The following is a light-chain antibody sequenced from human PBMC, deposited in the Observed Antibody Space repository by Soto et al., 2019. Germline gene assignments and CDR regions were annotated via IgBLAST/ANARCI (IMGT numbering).Light chain of an antibody. J-gene: IGLJ1*01. CDR3: AAWDDSLNAL. CDR2: IND. CDR1: SSNIGDNP. V-gene: IGLV1-44*01. Sequence: QSVLTQPPSASGIPGQRITISCSGSSSNIGDNPVNWYQQLPGAAPKLLIYINDQRPSGVPDRFSGSKSGTSASLAISGLQPEDEADYYCAAWDDSLNALFGTGTKVTV.